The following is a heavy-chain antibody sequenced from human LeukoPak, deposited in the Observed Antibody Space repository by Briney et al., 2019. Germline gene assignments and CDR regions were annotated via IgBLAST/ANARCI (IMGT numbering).Heavy chain of an antibody. CDR3: ARAPYYYYYMDV. CDR1: GGSISSYY. V-gene: IGHV4-59*01. CDR2: IYYSGST. J-gene: IGHJ6*03. Sequence: SETLSLTCTVSGGSISSYYWSWIQQPPGKGLEWIGYIYYSGSTNYNPSLKSRVTISVDTSKNQFSLKLSSVTAADTAVYYRARAPYYYYYMDVWGKGTTVTISS.